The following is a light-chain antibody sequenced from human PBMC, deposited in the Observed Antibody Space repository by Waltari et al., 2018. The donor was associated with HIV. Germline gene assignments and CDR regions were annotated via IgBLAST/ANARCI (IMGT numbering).Light chain of an antibody. CDR1: QNISNY. Sequence: DIQMTQSPSSLFASIGDRVTITCRASQNISNYLNWYQKKLGKAPNLLIFAASSLQSGVPSRFSGSGSGTDFSLTISSLQPEDFASYFCQQSYGTPITFGQVTRLDIK. V-gene: IGKV1-39*01. J-gene: IGKJ5*01. CDR2: AAS. CDR3: QQSYGTPIT.